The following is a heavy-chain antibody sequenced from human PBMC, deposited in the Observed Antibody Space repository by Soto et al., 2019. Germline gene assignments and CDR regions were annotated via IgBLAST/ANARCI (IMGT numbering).Heavy chain of an antibody. CDR2: IYYSGST. V-gene: IGHV4-30-4*01. J-gene: IGHJ4*02. Sequence: QVQLQESGPGLVKPSQTLSLTCTVSGGSISSGDYYWSWIRQTPGKGLEWIGYIYYSGSTYYNPSLESRVTISIDTSKDQFSLKLSSVTAADTAVYYCSSPTLTYYFDYWGQGTLVTVSS. CDR1: GGSISSGDYY. D-gene: IGHD4-17*01. CDR3: SSPTLTYYFDY.